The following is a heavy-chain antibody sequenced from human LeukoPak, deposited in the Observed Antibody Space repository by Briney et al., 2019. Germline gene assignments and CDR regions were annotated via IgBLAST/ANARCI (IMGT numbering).Heavy chain of an antibody. V-gene: IGHV4-4*02. CDR3: ARVEKYTSSGPTDP. J-gene: IGHJ5*02. CDR2: IYHSGNT. D-gene: IGHD6-13*01. CDR1: GDSISSSNW. Sequence: SETLSLTCAVSGDSISSSNWWSWVRQPPGKGLEWIGEIYHSGNTNYNPPLKSRVTISLDKSKNQFSLKLTSVTAADTAVYYCARVEKYTSSGPTDPWGQGTLVTVSS.